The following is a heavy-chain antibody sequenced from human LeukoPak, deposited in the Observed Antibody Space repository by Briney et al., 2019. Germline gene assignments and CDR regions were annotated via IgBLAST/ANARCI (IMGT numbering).Heavy chain of an antibody. CDR1: GFTFSSYA. J-gene: IGHJ4*02. V-gene: IGHV3-23*01. Sequence: GGSLRLSCAASGFTFSSYAMSWVRQAPGKGLEWGSAVSGSGGSTYYADSVKGRFTISRDNSKNTLYLQMNSLRAEDTALYYCATSGSGSYYRGGYDNWGQGTVVTVSS. D-gene: IGHD3-10*01. CDR2: VSGSGGST. CDR3: ATSGSGSYYRGGYDN.